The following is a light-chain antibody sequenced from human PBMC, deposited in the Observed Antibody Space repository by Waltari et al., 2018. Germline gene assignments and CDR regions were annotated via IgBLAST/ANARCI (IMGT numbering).Light chain of an antibody. V-gene: IGLV2-8*01. CDR1: SSDVGAYKY. CDR3: ASRGASKV. CDR2: EVS. J-gene: IGLJ2*01. Sequence: QSALTQPPSASGSPGQSVTISCTGTSSDVGAYKYVSWYQQHPGKAPKLLIYEVSKRASGVPDRFSGSKSGNTASLTVSGLQAEDEDDYYCASRGASKVFGGGTKLTVL.